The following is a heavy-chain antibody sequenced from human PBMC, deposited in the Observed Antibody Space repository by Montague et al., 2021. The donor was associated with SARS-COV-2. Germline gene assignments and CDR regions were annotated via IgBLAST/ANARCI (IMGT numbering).Heavy chain of an antibody. D-gene: IGHD3-10*01. Sequence: LRLSCAASGFTFSSYAMSWVRQPPGKGLEWIGEINHSGSTNYNPSLKSRVTVSVDTSKNQFSLKLSSVTAADTAVYYCARGARQGYGFRLGSFDYWGQGTLVTVSS. V-gene: IGHV4-34*01. J-gene: IGHJ4*02. CDR1: GFTFSSYA. CDR3: ARGARQGYGFRLGSFDY. CDR2: INHSGST.